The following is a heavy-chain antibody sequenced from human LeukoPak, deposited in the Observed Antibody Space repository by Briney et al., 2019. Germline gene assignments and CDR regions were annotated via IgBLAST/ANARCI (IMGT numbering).Heavy chain of an antibody. CDR3: ARGDRYCSSTSCYTGYYYYMDV. Sequence: PSETLSLTCAVYGGSFSGYYWSWIRQPPGKGLEWIGEINHSGSTNYNPSLKSRVTISVDTSKNQFSLKLSSVTAADTAVYYCARGDRYCSSTSCYTGYYYYMDVWGKGTTVTVSS. D-gene: IGHD2-2*02. V-gene: IGHV4-34*01. J-gene: IGHJ6*03. CDR1: GGSFSGYY. CDR2: INHSGST.